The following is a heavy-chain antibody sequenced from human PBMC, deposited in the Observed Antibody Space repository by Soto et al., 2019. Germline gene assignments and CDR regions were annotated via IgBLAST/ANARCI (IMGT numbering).Heavy chain of an antibody. CDR3: AKGYIAAAGVLDAFDI. CDR2: ISYDGSKK. V-gene: IGHV3-30*18. D-gene: IGHD6-13*01. CDR1: GFIFSSYG. Sequence: GGSLRLSCAASGFIFSSYGMHWVRQAPGKGLEWVAVISYDGSKKYYEDSVKGRFTISRDNFKSTLFLQMNSLRAEDTAVYYCAKGYIAAAGVLDAFDIWGQGTVVTVSS. J-gene: IGHJ3*02.